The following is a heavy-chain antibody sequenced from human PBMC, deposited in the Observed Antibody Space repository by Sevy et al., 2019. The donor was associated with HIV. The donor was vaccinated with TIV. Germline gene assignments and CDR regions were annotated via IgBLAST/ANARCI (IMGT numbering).Heavy chain of an antibody. V-gene: IGHV3-64*02. J-gene: IGHJ6*02. CDR1: GFTFSNYA. CDR3: VRGIPAPGKAYYYYGMDV. D-gene: IGHD6-13*01. Sequence: GGSLRLSCAASGFTFSNYAIHWVRQAPGMRLQYVSGISSDGGRTYYEDSVKGRFTISRDNSKNTLYLRMGSLRLEDMAVYYCVRGIPAPGKAYYYYGMDVWGQGTTVTVSS. CDR2: ISSDGGRT.